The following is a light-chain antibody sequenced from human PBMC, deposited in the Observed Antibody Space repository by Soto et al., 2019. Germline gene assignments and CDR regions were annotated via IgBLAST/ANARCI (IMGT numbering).Light chain of an antibody. J-gene: IGKJ4*01. Sequence: DIQMTQSPSSVSASVGDTVNITCRASQGVSTSLAWFQQKPGKPPTFVIYAASRLQTGVPSRFSGSGSGTHFTLTITNLQPEDFTTHYCHHYNYYPFTFGGGTRVDLK. CDR2: AAS. V-gene: IGKV1-16*01. CDR1: QGVSTS. CDR3: HHYNYYPFT.